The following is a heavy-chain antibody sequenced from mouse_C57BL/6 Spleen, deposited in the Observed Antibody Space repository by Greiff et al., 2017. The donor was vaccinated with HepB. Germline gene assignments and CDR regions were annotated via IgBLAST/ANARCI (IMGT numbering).Heavy chain of an antibody. CDR2: IHPNSGST. CDR3: ARRGYYGSSWGFAY. J-gene: IGHJ3*01. V-gene: IGHV1-64*01. D-gene: IGHD1-1*01. Sequence: QVQLQQPGAELVKPGASVKLSCKASGYTFTSYWMHWVKQRPGQGLEWIGMIHPNSGSTNYNEKFKSKATLTVVKSSSTAYMQLSSLTSEDSAVYYCARRGYYGSSWGFAYWGQGTLVTVSA. CDR1: GYTFTSYW.